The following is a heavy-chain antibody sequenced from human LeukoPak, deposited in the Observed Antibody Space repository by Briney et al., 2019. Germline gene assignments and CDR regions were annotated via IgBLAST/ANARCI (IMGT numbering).Heavy chain of an antibody. CDR2: ISSSCRTI. J-gene: IGHJ4*02. Sequence: GGSLRLLCALSGFTVSIYSMNWVRQAPGKGLGCISFISSSCRTINYADSVKGRFTISRDNAKNALYRQMNSLRAEDTAVYDCARDRVTGYWGQGTRVTVSS. D-gene: IGHD4-11*01. CDR1: GFTVSIYS. V-gene: IGHV3-48*01. CDR3: ARDRVTGY.